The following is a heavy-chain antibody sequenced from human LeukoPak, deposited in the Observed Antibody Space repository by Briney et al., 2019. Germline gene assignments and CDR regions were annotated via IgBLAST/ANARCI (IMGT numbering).Heavy chain of an antibody. D-gene: IGHD3-10*01. CDR1: GGSFNSDDYY. CDR3: ASGPRNYYYSGSYHY. Sequence: SETLSLTCGVSGGSFNSDDYYWNWIRQPPGRGLEWIGYIYYGGNTNYNPSLRGRVTISMDTSKNQFSPKVNSVTAADTAVYFCASGPRNYYYSGSYHYWGQGTLVTVSS. J-gene: IGHJ4*02. V-gene: IGHV4-61*08. CDR2: IYYGGNT.